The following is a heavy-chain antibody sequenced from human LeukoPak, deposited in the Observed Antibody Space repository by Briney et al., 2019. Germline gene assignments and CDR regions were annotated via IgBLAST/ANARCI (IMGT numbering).Heavy chain of an antibody. Sequence: SETLSLTCTVSGGSISSYYWSWIRQPPGKGLEWIGYIYDSGSTNYNPSLKSRVTISVDTSKNQFSLKLSSVTAADTAVYYCARTRLLVTPYYFDYWGQGTLVTVSS. D-gene: IGHD3-9*01. CDR1: GGSISSYY. CDR2: IYDSGST. V-gene: IGHV4-59*12. J-gene: IGHJ4*02. CDR3: ARTRLLVTPYYFDY.